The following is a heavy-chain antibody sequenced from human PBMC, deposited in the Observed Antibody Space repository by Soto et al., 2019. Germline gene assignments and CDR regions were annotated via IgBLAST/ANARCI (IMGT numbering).Heavy chain of an antibody. J-gene: IGHJ5*02. V-gene: IGHV2-5*02. Sequence: QITLKESGPTLVKPTQTLTLTCTFSGFSLSTSGVGVGWIRQPPGKALEWLALIYLDDDKRYSPSLKIRLTITKDTSKNQLVLTMTNSDPVDTATYYCAHNNGGRIDPWGQGTLVTVSS. CDR3: AHNNGGRIDP. CDR2: IYLDDDK. CDR1: GFSLSTSGVG. D-gene: IGHD1-1*01.